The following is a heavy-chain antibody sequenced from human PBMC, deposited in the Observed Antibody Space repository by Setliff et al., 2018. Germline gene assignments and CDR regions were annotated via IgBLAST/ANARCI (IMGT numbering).Heavy chain of an antibody. CDR2: IYTSWST. Sequence: SETLSLTCPVSGGSISSYYWSWIRQPPGKGLEWLGQIYTSWSTNYNPSLKGRATLSIDASKKRFSLKLTSVTAADTAVYYCARASSGWYSAYYYYMDVWGKGTTVTVSS. CDR3: ARASSGWYSAYYYYMDV. V-gene: IGHV4-4*09. J-gene: IGHJ6*03. CDR1: GGSISSYY. D-gene: IGHD6-19*01.